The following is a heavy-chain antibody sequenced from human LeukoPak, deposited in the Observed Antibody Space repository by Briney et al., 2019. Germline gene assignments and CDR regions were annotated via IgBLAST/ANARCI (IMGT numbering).Heavy chain of an antibody. CDR1: GFTFSSYG. V-gene: IGHV3-33*01. CDR3: AREIYSSGWYPRYFDY. D-gene: IGHD6-19*01. CDR2: IWYDGSNK. Sequence: PGGSLRLSCAASGFTFSSYGMHWVRQAPGKGLEWVAVIWYDGSNKYYADSVKGRFTISRDDSKNTLYLQMNSLRAEDTAVYYCAREIYSSGWYPRYFDYWGQGTLVTVSS. J-gene: IGHJ4*02.